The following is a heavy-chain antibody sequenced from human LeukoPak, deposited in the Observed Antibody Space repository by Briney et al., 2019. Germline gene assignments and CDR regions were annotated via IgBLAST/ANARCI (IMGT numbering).Heavy chain of an antibody. Sequence: VASVKVSFKASGYTFTGYYMHWVRQAPGQGLEWMGWINPNSGGTNYAQKFQGRVTMTRDTSISTAYMELSRLRSDDTAVYYCARDTYYYDSTEPGGYYGMDVWGQGTTVTVSS. CDR2: INPNSGGT. CDR3: ARDTYYYDSTEPGGYYGMDV. J-gene: IGHJ6*02. V-gene: IGHV1-2*02. CDR1: GYTFTGYY. D-gene: IGHD3-22*01.